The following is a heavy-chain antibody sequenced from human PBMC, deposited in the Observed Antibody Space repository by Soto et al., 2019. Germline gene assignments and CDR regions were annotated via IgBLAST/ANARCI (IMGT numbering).Heavy chain of an antibody. J-gene: IGHJ6*02. D-gene: IGHD2-2*01. CDR1: GDTFSTYT. V-gene: IGHV1-69*12. Sequence: QVQLVQSGAEVKKPGSSVQVSCKASGDTFSTYTITWMRQAPGQGLAWMGGIIPRSATSNYAQKFQGRVTITADESTGPAYMELSRLRSEDTAVYYCAREGLVLVPSTVNSDYYYYAMDVWGPGTTVTVSS. CDR3: AREGLVLVPSTVNSDYYYYAMDV. CDR2: IIPRSATS.